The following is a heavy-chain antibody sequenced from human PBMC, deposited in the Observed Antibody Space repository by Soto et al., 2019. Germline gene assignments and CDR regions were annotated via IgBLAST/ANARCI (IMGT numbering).Heavy chain of an antibody. Sequence: EVQLVESGGGLVQPGGSLRLSCAASGFSFSTYEMNWVRQAPGKGLEWVSYISKNGIDIYYADSVKGRFTISRDNANNSLFLQMNSQRAEDTAVYYCAPRKSGSFNIGAFDIWGQGTMVTVSS. CDR2: ISKNGIDI. V-gene: IGHV3-48*03. D-gene: IGHD3-10*01. CDR3: APRKSGSFNIGAFDI. CDR1: GFSFSTYE. J-gene: IGHJ3*02.